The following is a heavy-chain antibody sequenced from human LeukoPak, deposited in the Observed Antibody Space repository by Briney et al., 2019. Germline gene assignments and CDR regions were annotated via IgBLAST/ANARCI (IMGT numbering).Heavy chain of an antibody. CDR1: GFPFRNQG. D-gene: IGHD3-22*01. V-gene: IGHV3-30*02. CDR3: ATDADSSGPYYFDN. Sequence: GGSLRLPCVVSGFPFRNQGLHWVRRAPGKGLEWVAFIRYDGNRKDYADSVKGRFTISRDNSKNTLYVQMNSLRAEDTAMYYCATDADSSGPYYFDNWGQGALVTVSS. CDR2: IRYDGNRK. J-gene: IGHJ4*02.